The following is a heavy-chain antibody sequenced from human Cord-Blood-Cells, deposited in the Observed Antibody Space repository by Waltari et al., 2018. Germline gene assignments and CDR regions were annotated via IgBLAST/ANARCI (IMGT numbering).Heavy chain of an antibody. CDR2: FLPLLVIA. D-gene: IGHD6-13*01. J-gene: IGHJ6*03. Sequence: QVQLVQSGAEVKKPGSSVKVSCKASGGTFSSYAISWVRQAPGQGCEWMGMFLPLLVIANYAKKFQGRVTITADKSTSTAYMELSSLRSEDTAVYYCARTRGAAGYYYYYYMDVWGKGTTVTVSS. V-gene: IGHV1-69*09. CDR1: GGTFSSYA. CDR3: ARTRGAAGYYYYYYMDV.